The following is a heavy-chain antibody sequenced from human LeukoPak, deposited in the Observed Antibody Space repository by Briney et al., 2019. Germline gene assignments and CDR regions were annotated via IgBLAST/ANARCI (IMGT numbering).Heavy chain of an antibody. Sequence: ETLSLTCAVYGGSFSGYYWSWVRQAPGKGLEWVSVIYSGGSTYYADSVKDRFTISRDSSTNTLYLQMHSLRAEDTAVYYCARGIPVVVVAFDYWGQGTLVTVSS. CDR2: IYSGGST. D-gene: IGHD6-19*01. V-gene: IGHV3-66*01. CDR1: GGSFSGYY. J-gene: IGHJ4*02. CDR3: ARGIPVVVVAFDY.